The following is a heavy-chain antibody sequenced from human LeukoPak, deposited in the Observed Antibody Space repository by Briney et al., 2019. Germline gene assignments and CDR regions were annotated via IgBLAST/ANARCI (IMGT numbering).Heavy chain of an antibody. V-gene: IGHV1-18*01. CDR3: AREKIVVVPVSSWRCFDY. CDR2: ISAYKCNT. CDR1: GYTFTSYG. J-gene: IGHJ4*02. Sequence: GASVKVSCKSSGYTFTSYGISWVRQARGQGLEGMGWISAYKCNTNYAQKLQGRVTLSTDTYPSTAYMELRSLRSDDTAVYYCAREKIVVVPVSSWRCFDYWGQGTLVTVSS. D-gene: IGHD2-2*01.